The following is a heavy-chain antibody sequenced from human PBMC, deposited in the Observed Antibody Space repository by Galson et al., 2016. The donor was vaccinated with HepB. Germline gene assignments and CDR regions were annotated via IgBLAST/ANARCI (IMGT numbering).Heavy chain of an antibody. Sequence: SLRLSCAASGFTFRSYRMNWVRQAPGKGLEWVSSISSGSSYIYDADSVKGRFTISRGNAKNSLYLHMNSLTGEDTAVYYCARMFPLYSSGWYVRGDGWFDSWGQGTLVTVSS. CDR3: ARMFPLYSSGWYVRGDGWFDS. CDR2: ISSGSSYI. D-gene: IGHD6-19*01. J-gene: IGHJ5*01. CDR1: GFTFRSYR. V-gene: IGHV3-21*04.